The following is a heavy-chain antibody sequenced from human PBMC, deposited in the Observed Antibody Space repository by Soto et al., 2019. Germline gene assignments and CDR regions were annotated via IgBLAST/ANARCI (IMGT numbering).Heavy chain of an antibody. CDR2: IYYSGRT. CDR1: GGSVRSSTYY. V-gene: IGHV4-39*01. D-gene: IGHD2-15*01. CDR3: ASQDSYYYYYGMDV. Sequence: PSETLSLTCTVSGGSVRSSTYYWGWIRQAPGKGLEWIASIYYSGRTHNNPALKSRVTISVDTSKNQFSLKLSSVTAADTAVYYCASQDSYYYYYGMDVWGQGTTVTVSS. J-gene: IGHJ6*02.